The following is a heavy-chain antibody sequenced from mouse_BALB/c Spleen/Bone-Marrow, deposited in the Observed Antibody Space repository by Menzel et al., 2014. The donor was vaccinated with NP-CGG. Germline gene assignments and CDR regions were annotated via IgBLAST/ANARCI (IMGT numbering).Heavy chain of an antibody. V-gene: IGHV1-54*01. J-gene: IGHJ2*01. D-gene: IGHD2-1*01. CDR1: GYAFTNYL. CDR3: ARRIYYAMGY. CDR2: LNPGSGGT. Sequence: QVQLQQSGAELVGPGTSVKVSCKASGYAFTNYLIEWVKRRPGQGLEWIGVLNPGSGGTNYNEKFKGKATLTADKSSSTAYMQLSSLTSDDSAVYFCARRIYYAMGYWGQGTTLTVSS.